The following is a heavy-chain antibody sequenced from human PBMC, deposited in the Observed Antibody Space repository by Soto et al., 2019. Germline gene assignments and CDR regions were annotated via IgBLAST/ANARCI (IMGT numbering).Heavy chain of an antibody. Sequence: GASVKVSCKASGGTFSSYAISWVRQAPGQGLEWMGGIIPIFGTANYAQKFQGRVTITADKSTSTAYMELSSLRSEDTAVYYCARKWFGESSRYYYYYGMDVWGQGTTVTVSS. V-gene: IGHV1-69*06. D-gene: IGHD3-10*01. CDR2: IIPIFGTA. J-gene: IGHJ6*02. CDR1: GGTFSSYA. CDR3: ARKWFGESSRYYYYYGMDV.